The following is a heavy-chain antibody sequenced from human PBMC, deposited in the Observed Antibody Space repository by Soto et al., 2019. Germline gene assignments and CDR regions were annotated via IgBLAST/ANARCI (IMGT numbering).Heavy chain of an antibody. D-gene: IGHD6-19*01. CDR1: GGTFSSYA. V-gene: IGHV1-69*01. CDR2: IIPIFGTA. CDR3: ARWYISGWYAYDY. Sequence: GGSMEVSCQASGGTFSSYAISWVRQAPGQRLEWMGGIIPIFGTANYAQKFQGRVTITADESTSTAYMELSSLRSEDTAVYYCARWYISGWYAYDYWAREPWSPSPQ. J-gene: IGHJ4*02.